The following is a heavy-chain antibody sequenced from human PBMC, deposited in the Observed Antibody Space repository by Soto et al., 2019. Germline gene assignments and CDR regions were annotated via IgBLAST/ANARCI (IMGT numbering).Heavy chain of an antibody. CDR2: IYHSGST. CDR1: GGSISSGGYS. J-gene: IGHJ5*02. D-gene: IGHD3-22*01. V-gene: IGHV4-30-2*01. CDR3: ARGPHSMLVVVITEHCFDP. Sequence: LSLTCAVSGGSISSGGYSWSWIRQPPGKGLEWSGYIYHSGSTYYNPSLKSRVTISVDRSKNQFSLKLSSVTAADTAAYYCARGPHSMLVVVITEHCFDPWGQGTLVTVSS.